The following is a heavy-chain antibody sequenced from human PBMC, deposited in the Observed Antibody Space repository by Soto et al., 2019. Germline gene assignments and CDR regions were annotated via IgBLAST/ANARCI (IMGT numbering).Heavy chain of an antibody. Sequence: GGSLRLSCAASGFTFSSYGMHWVRQAPGKGLEWVAVIWYDGSNKYYADSVKGRFTISRDNSKNTLYLQMNSLRAEDTAVYYCARDWLGEQLGLGYYYGMDVWGQGTTVTVSS. CDR1: GFTFSSYG. J-gene: IGHJ6*02. D-gene: IGHD3-10*01. CDR2: IWYDGSNK. CDR3: ARDWLGEQLGLGYYYGMDV. V-gene: IGHV3-33*01.